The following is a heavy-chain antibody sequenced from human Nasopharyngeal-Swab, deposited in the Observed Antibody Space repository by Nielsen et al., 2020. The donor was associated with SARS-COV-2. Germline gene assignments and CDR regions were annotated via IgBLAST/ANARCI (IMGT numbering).Heavy chain of an antibody. CDR2: ISYDGSNK. Sequence: GESLKISCAASGFTFSSYGMHWVRQAPGKGPEWVAVISYDGSNKYYADSVKGRFTISRDNSKNTLYLQMNSLRAEDTAVYYCARDTLELPIWYGMDVWGQGTTVTVSS. CDR3: ARDTLELPIWYGMDV. V-gene: IGHV3-30*03. J-gene: IGHJ6*02. CDR1: GFTFSSYG. D-gene: IGHD1-7*01.